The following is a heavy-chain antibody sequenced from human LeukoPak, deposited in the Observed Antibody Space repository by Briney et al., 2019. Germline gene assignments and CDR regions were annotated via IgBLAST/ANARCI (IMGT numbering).Heavy chain of an antibody. CDR1: GGSISSGGYY. V-gene: IGHV4-31*03. D-gene: IGHD3-10*01. CDR3: ARGTTMVRGVSHFDY. Sequence: SETLSLTCTVSGGSISSGGYYWSWIRQHPGKGLEWIGYIYYSGGTYYNPSLKSRVTISVDTSKNQFSLKLSSETAADTAVYYCARGTTMVRGVSHFDYWGQGTLVTVSS. CDR2: IYYSGGT. J-gene: IGHJ4*02.